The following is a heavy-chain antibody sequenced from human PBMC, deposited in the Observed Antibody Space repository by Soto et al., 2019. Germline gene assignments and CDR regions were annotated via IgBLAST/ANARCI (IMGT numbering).Heavy chain of an antibody. D-gene: IGHD5-12*01. J-gene: IGHJ6*02. V-gene: IGHV1-69*12. CDR2: IMPIFRTP. CDR1: GGTFSNSA. CDR3: ARDKDRLQLGGNYYYILDV. Sequence: QVQLEQSGAEVKQPGSSVRVSCKASGGTFSNSAISWVRQAPGQGLEWMGGIMPIFRTPDYAQKFQGRVTVSAEEATSTAYMELKGLRSDDTAVYYCARDKDRLQLGGNYYYILDVWGQGTTVTVSS.